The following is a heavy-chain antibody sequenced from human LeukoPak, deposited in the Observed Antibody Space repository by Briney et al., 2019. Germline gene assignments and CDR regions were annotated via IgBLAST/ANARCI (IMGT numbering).Heavy chain of an antibody. Sequence: SETLSLTCTVSGDSISSGDYYWSWIRQPPGKGLEWIGYIYYSGSTYYNPSLKSRVTISVDTSKNQFSLKLSSVTAADTAVYYCAREATDKYYYYGMDVWGQGTTVTVSS. CDR2: IYYSGST. D-gene: IGHD1-26*01. J-gene: IGHJ6*02. V-gene: IGHV4-30-4*01. CDR3: AREATDKYYYYGMDV. CDR1: GDSISSGDYY.